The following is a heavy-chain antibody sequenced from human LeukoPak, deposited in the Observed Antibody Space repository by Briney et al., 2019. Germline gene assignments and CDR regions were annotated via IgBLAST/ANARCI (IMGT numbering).Heavy chain of an antibody. V-gene: IGHV3-7*03. J-gene: IGHJ4*02. CDR1: GFTFSSYW. CDR3: AAPMAADY. Sequence: PGGSLRLSCAASGFTFSSYWMSWVRQAPGKGLEWVANIKLDGSEKNYVDSVKGRFTISRDNTKNSLYLQMNSLRAEDTAVYYCAAPMAADYWGQGTLVTVSS. D-gene: IGHD3-10*01. CDR2: IKLDGSEK.